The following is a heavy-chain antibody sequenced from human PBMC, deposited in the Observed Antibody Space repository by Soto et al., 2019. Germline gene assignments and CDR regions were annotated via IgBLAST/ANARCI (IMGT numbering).Heavy chain of an antibody. V-gene: IGHV3-30*18. CDR1: GFTFSTYG. Sequence: QVQLVESGGGEVQPGRSLTISCAASGFTFSTYGVHWVRQTPGKGLEWVAVISYDGTNEFYSDSVKGRFTISRDNFKNTLTLQMNSLRADDTAVYSCAKDLQSYGDYDYYCYGMDVWGLGTRVTVSS. D-gene: IGHD4-17*01. J-gene: IGHJ6*02. CDR2: ISYDGTNE. CDR3: AKDLQSYGDYDYYCYGMDV.